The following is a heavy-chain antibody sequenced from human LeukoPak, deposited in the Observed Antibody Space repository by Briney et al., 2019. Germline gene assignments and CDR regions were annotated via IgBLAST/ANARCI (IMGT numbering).Heavy chain of an antibody. J-gene: IGHJ4*02. V-gene: IGHV4-34*01. D-gene: IGHD3-3*01. Sequence: SETLSLTCAVYGGSFSGYYWSWIRQPPGKALEWIGEINHSGSTNYNPSLKSRVTISVDTSKNQFSLKLSSVTAADTAVYYCARSTNDFWSGYFDYWGQGTLVTVSS. CDR1: GGSFSGYY. CDR2: INHSGST. CDR3: ARSTNDFWSGYFDY.